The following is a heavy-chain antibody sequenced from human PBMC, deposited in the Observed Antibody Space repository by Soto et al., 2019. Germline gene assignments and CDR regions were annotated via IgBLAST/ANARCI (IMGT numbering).Heavy chain of an antibody. CDR1: GYTFSGYY. D-gene: IGHD6-19*01. CDR2: INPNIGGT. Sequence: ASVKVSCKASGYTFSGYYMHWVRQAPGQGLEWMGWINPNIGGTNYAQKFQGWVTMTRDTSNSTAYMELSRLRSDDTAVYYCARVGVLKNRGWYSDCDYGLGVWGQGTTVNGPS. J-gene: IGHJ6*01. CDR3: ARVGVLKNRGWYSDCDYGLGV. V-gene: IGHV1-2*04.